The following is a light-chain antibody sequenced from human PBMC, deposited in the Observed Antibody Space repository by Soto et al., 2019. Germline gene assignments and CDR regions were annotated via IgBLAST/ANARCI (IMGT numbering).Light chain of an antibody. V-gene: IGKV3D-20*02. CDR2: GAS. CDR1: QSVSSSY. CDR3: QQRSNWPRT. Sequence: EIVLTPSPGTLSLSPVERATLSCRASQSVSSSYLAWYQQKPGQAPRLLIYGASSRATGIPDRFSGSGSGTDFTLTISGLQSEDFAVYYCQQRSNWPRTFGQGTKVDIK. J-gene: IGKJ1*01.